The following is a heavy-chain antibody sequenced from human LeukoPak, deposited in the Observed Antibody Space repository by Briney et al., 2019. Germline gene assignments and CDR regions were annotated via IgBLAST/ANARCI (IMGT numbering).Heavy chain of an antibody. Sequence: ASVKLSCKTSGYTFTTYYIHWVRQAPGQGLEWMGIINPSGGRTNYAPKFQGRVTMTRDTATSTVYMERSSLRSEDTAVYYCVRDGEVIIKPAASFPHDAFDIWGQGTMVIVSS. CDR3: VRDGEVIIKPAASFPHDAFDI. J-gene: IGHJ3*02. CDR2: INPSGGRT. D-gene: IGHD3-10*01. CDR1: GYTFTTYY. V-gene: IGHV1-46*01.